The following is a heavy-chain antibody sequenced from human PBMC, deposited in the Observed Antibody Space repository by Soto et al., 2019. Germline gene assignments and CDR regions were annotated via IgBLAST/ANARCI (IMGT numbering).Heavy chain of an antibody. J-gene: IGHJ4*02. D-gene: IGHD3-9*01. CDR1: GYTFTSYA. CDR2: INAGNGNT. V-gene: IGHV1-3*01. Sequence: GASVKVSCKASGYTFTSYAMHWVRQAPGQRLEWMGWINAGNGNTKYSQKFQGRVTITRDTSASTAYMELSSLRSEDTAVYYCARSSANYDILTGYYFWGQGTLVTVSS. CDR3: ARSSANYDILTGYYF.